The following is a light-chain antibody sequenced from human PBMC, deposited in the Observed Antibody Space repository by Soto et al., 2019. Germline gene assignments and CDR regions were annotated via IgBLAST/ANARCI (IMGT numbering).Light chain of an antibody. CDR3: QQYENSLLT. CDR1: QRVDSNY. J-gene: IGKJ4*01. Sequence: EIVLTQSPGTLSLSPGERATLSCRASQRVDSNYSTWYQQKPGLPPGVIIYGSAIRAAGVPDRFNGSGSGTDFTLTITRLEPEDFAVYYCQQYENSLLTFGGGTKVEL. V-gene: IGKV3-20*01. CDR2: GSA.